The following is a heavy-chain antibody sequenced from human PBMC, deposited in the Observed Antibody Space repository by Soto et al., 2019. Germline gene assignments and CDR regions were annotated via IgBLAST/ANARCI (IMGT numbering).Heavy chain of an antibody. V-gene: IGHV3-11*01. D-gene: IGHD5-12*01. CDR2: ISSSGSTI. Sequence: PGGSLRLSCAASGFTFSDYCMNWIRQAPGKGLEWLSYISSSGSTIYYADSLKGRFTISRDNAKNSLYLQMDSLRAEDTAVYYCARESYFYHSSGYDYWGQGTPVTVSS. CDR1: GFTFSDYC. J-gene: IGHJ4*02. CDR3: ARESYFYHSSGYDY.